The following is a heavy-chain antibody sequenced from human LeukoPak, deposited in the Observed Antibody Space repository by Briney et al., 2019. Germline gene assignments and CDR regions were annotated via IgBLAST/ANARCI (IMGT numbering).Heavy chain of an antibody. D-gene: IGHD3-3*01. Sequence: AGRSLRLSCVASGFTFSSCAMSWVRQAPGKGLEWVSAISRSGKNTYYEDSVKGRFTISRDNSENTLYLQMGSLGAEDTAVYYCAKETISGVGVPRSDYWGQGTLVTVSS. V-gene: IGHV3-23*01. J-gene: IGHJ4*02. CDR2: ISRSGKNT. CDR3: AKETISGVGVPRSDY. CDR1: GFTFSSCA.